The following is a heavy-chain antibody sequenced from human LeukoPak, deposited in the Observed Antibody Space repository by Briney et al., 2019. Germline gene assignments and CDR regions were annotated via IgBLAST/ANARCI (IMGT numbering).Heavy chain of an antibody. CDR2: IIPIFGTA. Sequence: ASVKVSCKASGYTFTSYGISWVRQAPGQGLEWMGGIIPIFGTANYAQKFQGRVTITADESTSTAYMELSSLRSEDTAVYYCARSLRLLRYFDWLFPEGFDYWGQGTLVTVSS. CDR1: GYTFTSYG. V-gene: IGHV1-69*13. CDR3: ARSLRLLRYFDWLFPEGFDY. D-gene: IGHD3-9*01. J-gene: IGHJ4*02.